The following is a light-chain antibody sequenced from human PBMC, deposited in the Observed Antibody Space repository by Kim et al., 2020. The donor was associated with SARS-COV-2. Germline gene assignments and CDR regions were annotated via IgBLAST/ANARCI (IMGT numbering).Light chain of an antibody. CDR2: QDS. J-gene: IGLJ1*01. Sequence: VSPGQTASITCSGDKLGDKYACWYQQKPGQSPVLVIYQDSKRPSGIPERFSGSNSGNTSTLTISGTQAMDEADYYCQAWDSSTYVFGTATKVTVL. V-gene: IGLV3-1*01. CDR3: QAWDSSTYV. CDR1: KLGDKY.